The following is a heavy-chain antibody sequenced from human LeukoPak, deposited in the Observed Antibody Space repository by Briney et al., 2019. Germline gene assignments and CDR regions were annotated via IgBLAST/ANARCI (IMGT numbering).Heavy chain of an antibody. D-gene: IGHD5-18*01. CDR2: MNPNSGNT. V-gene: IGHV1-8*02. Sequence: ASVKVSCKASGYTFTSYDFNWVRQATGQGLEWMGWMNPNSGNTGYAQKFQGRVTMTRNTSISTAYMELSSLRSEDTAVYYCARGYSYVDNWFDPWGQGTLVTVSS. CDR1: GYTFTSYD. CDR3: ARGYSYVDNWFDP. J-gene: IGHJ5*02.